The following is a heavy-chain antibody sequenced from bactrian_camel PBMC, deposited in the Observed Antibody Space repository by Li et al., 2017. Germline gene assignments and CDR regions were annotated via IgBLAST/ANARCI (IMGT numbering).Heavy chain of an antibody. CDR2: VDHLGTVS. Sequence: VQLVESGGGSVQAGGSLRLSCAASGYTYRDSCMGWARETPANEREGVAAVDHLGTVSYMDSVKGRFTISKDTARNRLFLQMNNLDPEGTGVYVCMAAFPSSCNPQLLYRNFGAGWSGRGTQVTVS. J-gene: IGHJ4*01. CDR1: GYTYRDSC. D-gene: IGHD5*01. V-gene: IGHV3S6*01.